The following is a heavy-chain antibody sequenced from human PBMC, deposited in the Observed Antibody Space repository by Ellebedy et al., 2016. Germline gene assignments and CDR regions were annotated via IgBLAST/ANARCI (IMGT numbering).Heavy chain of an antibody. J-gene: IGHJ4*02. D-gene: IGHD1-26*01. CDR2: INPNSGGT. V-gene: IGHV1-2*02. CDR3: AREPSGSYSFDY. Sequence: ASVKVSXXASGYTFTGDYMHWVRQAPGQGFEWMGWINPNSGGTKYARKFQGRVTMTMNTSISTAYMELNRLMSDDTAVYFCAREPSGSYSFDYWGQGTLVTVSS. CDR1: GYTFTGDY.